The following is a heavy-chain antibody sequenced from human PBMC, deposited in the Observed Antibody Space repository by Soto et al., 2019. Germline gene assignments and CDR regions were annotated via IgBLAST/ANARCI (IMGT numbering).Heavy chain of an antibody. CDR2: INHSGST. D-gene: IGHD1-26*01. CDR1: GGSFSGYY. V-gene: IGHV4-34*01. J-gene: IGHJ4*02. Sequence: SETLSLTCAVYGGSFSGYYWSWIRQPPGKGLEWIGEINHSGSTNYNPSLKSRVTIAVDTSKNQFSLKLSSVTAADTAVYYCARAKGSGSYYPYYFDYWGQGTLVTVSS. CDR3: ARAKGSGSYYPYYFDY.